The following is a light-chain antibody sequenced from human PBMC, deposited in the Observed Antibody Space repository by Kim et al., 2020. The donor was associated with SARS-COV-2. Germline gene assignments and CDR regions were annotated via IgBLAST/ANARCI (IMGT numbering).Light chain of an antibody. CDR1: QRITRNY. V-gene: IGKV3-20*01. CDR3: QQYVSSPWT. Sequence: PGESAPRSCRASQRITRNYLGSYQQRPGQAPRLLIFRASSRATDIPDRFTGSGSGTDFTLTITRLAPEDFAVYYCQQYVSSPWTFGQGTKVDIK. J-gene: IGKJ1*01. CDR2: RAS.